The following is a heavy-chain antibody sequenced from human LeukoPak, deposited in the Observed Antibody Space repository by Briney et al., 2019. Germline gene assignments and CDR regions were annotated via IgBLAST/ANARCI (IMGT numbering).Heavy chain of an antibody. J-gene: IGHJ4*02. V-gene: IGHV7-4-1*02. CDR1: GYTFTRYA. CDR2: INMYTANP. CDR3: ARHDNDDDFDY. D-gene: IGHD3-16*01. Sequence: ASVQVSCKASGYTFTRYAINWLRQAPGQGLKWMGWINMYTANPAYAQGFTERFVFSLDTSVTTAYLQISNLKTEDTAVYYCARHDNDDDFDYWGQGTLVTVSS.